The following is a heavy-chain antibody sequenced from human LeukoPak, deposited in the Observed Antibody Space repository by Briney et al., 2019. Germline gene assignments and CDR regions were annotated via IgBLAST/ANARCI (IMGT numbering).Heavy chain of an antibody. J-gene: IGHJ5*02. CDR1: GFTFSNAW. CDR3: TTDLHYVWGSHRPFDP. D-gene: IGHD3-16*02. CDR2: IKSKTDGGTT. V-gene: IGHV3-15*01. Sequence: GGSLRLSCAASGFTFSNAWMSWVRQAPGKGLEWVGRIKSKTDGGTTDYAAPVKGRFTISRDASKNTLYLQMNSLKTEDTAVYYCTTDLHYVWGSHRPFDPWGQGTLVTVSS.